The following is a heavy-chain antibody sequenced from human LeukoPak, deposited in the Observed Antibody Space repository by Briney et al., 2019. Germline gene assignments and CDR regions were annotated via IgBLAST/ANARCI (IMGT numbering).Heavy chain of an antibody. J-gene: IGHJ3*02. CDR2: ISSSSSYI. D-gene: IGHD3-10*01. Sequence: PGGSLRLSCAASGFTFSSYSMNWVRQAPGKGLEWVSSISSSSSYIYYADSVKGRFTISRDNAKNSLYLQMNSLRAEDTAVYYCARDPRFGELTDDAFDIWGQGTMVTVSS. V-gene: IGHV3-21*01. CDR1: GFTFSSYS. CDR3: ARDPRFGELTDDAFDI.